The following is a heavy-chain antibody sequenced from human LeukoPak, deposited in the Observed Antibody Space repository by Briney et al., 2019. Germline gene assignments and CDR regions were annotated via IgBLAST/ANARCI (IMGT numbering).Heavy chain of an antibody. CDR2: IYTSGST. V-gene: IGHV4-61*02. J-gene: IGHJ3*02. D-gene: IGHD3-3*01. CDR1: GGSISSGSYY. CDR3: AGHPLERDVHAFDI. Sequence: SQTLSLTCTVSGGSISSGSYYWSWIRQPAGKGLEWIGRIYTSGSTNYNPSLKSRVTISVDTSKNQFSLKLSSVTAADTAVYYCAGHPLERDVHAFDIWGQGTMVTVSS.